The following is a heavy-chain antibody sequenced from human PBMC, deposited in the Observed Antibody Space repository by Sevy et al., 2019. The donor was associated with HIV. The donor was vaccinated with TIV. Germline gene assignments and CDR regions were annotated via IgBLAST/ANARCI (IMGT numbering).Heavy chain of an antibody. Sequence: GGSLRLSCAASGFTFSSYGMHWVRQAPGKGLEWVAVISYDGSNKYYADSVKGRFTISRDNSKNTLYLQMNSQRAEDTAVYYCAKDRGLRYFDWLNFLVYWGQGTLVTVSS. D-gene: IGHD3-9*01. CDR1: GFTFSSYG. CDR3: AKDRGLRYFDWLNFLVY. V-gene: IGHV3-30*18. J-gene: IGHJ4*02. CDR2: ISYDGSNK.